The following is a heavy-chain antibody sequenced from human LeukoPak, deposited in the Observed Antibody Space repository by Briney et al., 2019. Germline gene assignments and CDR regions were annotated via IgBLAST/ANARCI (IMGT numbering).Heavy chain of an antibody. CDR3: AKDEELWDEYYFDY. J-gene: IGHJ4*02. CDR1: GFTFSSYG. Sequence: GGSMRLSCAASGFTFSSYGMHWVRQAPGKGLEWEAVIWYDGSNKYYAGSVKGRFTISRDNSKNTLYLQMNSLRAEDTAVYYCAKDEELWDEYYFDYWGQGTLVTVSS. D-gene: IGHD5-18*01. CDR2: IWYDGSNK. V-gene: IGHV3-33*06.